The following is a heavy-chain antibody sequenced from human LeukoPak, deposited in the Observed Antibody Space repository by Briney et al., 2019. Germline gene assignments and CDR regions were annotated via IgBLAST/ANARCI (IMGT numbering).Heavy chain of an antibody. Sequence: ASVKVSCKASGYTFTGYYMHWVRQATGQGLEWMGWMNPNSGNTGYAQKFQGRVTMTRDTSTSTAYMELSSLRSDDTAVYYCARKGASDYWGQGTLVTVSP. CDR1: GYTFTGYY. J-gene: IGHJ4*02. V-gene: IGHV1-8*02. CDR2: MNPNSGNT. CDR3: ARKGASDY.